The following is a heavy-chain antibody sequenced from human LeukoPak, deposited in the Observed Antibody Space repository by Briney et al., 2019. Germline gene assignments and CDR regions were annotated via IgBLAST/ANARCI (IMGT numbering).Heavy chain of an antibody. V-gene: IGHV1-69*05. J-gene: IGHJ4*02. CDR2: IIPIFGTA. CDR1: GGTFSSYA. Sequence: GSSVKVSCKASGGTFSSYAISWVRQAPGQGLEWMGGIIPIFGTANYAQKFQGRVTITTDESTSTAYMELGSLRSEDTAVYYCARARSGYCSSTSCPKVLHYWGQGTLVTVSS. CDR3: ARARSGYCSSTSCPKVLHY. D-gene: IGHD2-2*01.